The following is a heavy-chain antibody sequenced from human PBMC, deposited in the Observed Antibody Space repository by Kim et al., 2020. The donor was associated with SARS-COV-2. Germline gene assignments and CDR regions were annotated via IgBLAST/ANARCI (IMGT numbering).Heavy chain of an antibody. J-gene: IGHJ4*02. CDR2: IYYSGST. CDR3: ARGEDGYNFSYFDY. Sequence: SETLSLTCTVSGGSISSGGYYWSWIRQHPGKGLEWIGYIYYSGSTYYNPSLKSRVTISVDTSKNQFSLKLSSVTAADTAVYYCARGEDGYNFSYFDYWGQGTLVTVSS. CDR1: GGSISSGGYY. V-gene: IGHV4-31*03. D-gene: IGHD5-12*01.